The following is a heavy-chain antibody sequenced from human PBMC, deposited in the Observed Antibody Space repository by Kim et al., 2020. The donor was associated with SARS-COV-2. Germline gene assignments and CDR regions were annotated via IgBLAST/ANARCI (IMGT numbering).Heavy chain of an antibody. J-gene: IGHJ6*02. D-gene: IGHD2-15*01. V-gene: IGHV3-15*01. Sequence: PVKGRFTISRDDSKNTLYLQMNSLKTEDTAVYYCTTVHTVVTLNYYGMDVWGQGTTVTVSS. CDR3: TTVHTVVTLNYYGMDV.